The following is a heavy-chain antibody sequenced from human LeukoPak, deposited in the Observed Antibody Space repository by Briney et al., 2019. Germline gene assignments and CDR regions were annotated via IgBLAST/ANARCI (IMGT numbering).Heavy chain of an antibody. Sequence: SETLSLTCTVSGGSISSSSYYWGWIRQPAGKGLEWIGRIYTSGSTNYNPSLKSRVTMSVDTSKNQFSLKLSSVTAADTAVYYCARDKRFLNYYGSGSYGLTRGWFDPWGQGTLVTVSS. D-gene: IGHD3-10*01. J-gene: IGHJ5*02. CDR1: GGSISSSSYY. V-gene: IGHV4-61*02. CDR3: ARDKRFLNYYGSGSYGLTRGWFDP. CDR2: IYTSGST.